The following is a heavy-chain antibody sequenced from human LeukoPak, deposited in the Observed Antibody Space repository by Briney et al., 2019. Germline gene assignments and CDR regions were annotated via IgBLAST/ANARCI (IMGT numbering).Heavy chain of an antibody. D-gene: IGHD6-19*01. V-gene: IGHV3-30*02. CDR1: EFTFSNYD. Sequence: GGSLRLSCAASEFTFSNYDMHWVRQAPGKGLEWVAFIRFDGNNKYYADSVEGRFTISRDNSKNTLYLQMNSLRAEDTAVYYCAKDQAVAGHPLDYWGQGTLVTVSS. J-gene: IGHJ4*02. CDR3: AKDQAVAGHPLDY. CDR2: IRFDGNNK.